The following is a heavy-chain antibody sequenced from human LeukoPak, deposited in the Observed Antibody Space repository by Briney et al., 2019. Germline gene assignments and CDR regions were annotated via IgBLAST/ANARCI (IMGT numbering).Heavy chain of an antibody. V-gene: IGHV3-23*01. CDR1: GFTFSSYA. CDR3: ARYLPYNYDRSGNFDY. D-gene: IGHD3-22*01. CDR2: ISGSGGST. J-gene: IGHJ4*02. Sequence: PGGSLRLSCAASGFTFSSYAMSWVRQAPGKGLEWVSGISGSGGSTYYADSVKGRFTISRDNAKNSLYLQMNSLRAEDTAVYYCARYLPYNYDRSGNFDYWGQGTLVTVSS.